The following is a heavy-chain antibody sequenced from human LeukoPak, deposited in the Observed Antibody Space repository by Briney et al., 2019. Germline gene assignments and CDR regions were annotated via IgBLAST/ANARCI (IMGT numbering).Heavy chain of an antibody. Sequence: SETLSLTCTVSVGAFSSYYWSWIRQPPGKGLEWIGYIHYSGFSNYNPSLKSRVTMSVDTSKNQFSLKLRFVTAADTAVYYCARDLHGGNSGLGYWGQGTLVTVSS. V-gene: IGHV4-59*01. J-gene: IGHJ1*01. CDR3: ARDLHGGNSGLGY. D-gene: IGHD4-23*01. CDR1: VGAFSSYY. CDR2: IHYSGFS.